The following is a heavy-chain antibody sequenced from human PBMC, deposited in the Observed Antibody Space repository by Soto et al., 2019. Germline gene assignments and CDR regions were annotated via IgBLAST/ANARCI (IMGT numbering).Heavy chain of an antibody. J-gene: IGHJ6*03. CDR3: ARSKYQLLNYYYYYMDV. V-gene: IGHV4-31*03. D-gene: IGHD2-2*01. CDR2: IYYSGST. Sequence: LSLTCTVSGGSISSGGYYWSWIRQHPGKGLELIGYIYYSGSTYYNPSLKSRVTISVDTSKNQFSLKLSSVTAADTAVYYCARSKYQLLNYYYYYMDVWGKGTTVTVSS. CDR1: GGSISSGGYY.